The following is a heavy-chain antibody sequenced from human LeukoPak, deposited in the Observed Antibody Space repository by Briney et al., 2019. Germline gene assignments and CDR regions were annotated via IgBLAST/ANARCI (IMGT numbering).Heavy chain of an antibody. V-gene: IGHV3-21*01. CDR3: ARGWFGELLPQDY. J-gene: IGHJ4*02. CDR2: ISSSSSYI. Sequence: GGSLRLSCAASGFTFSSYGMHWVRQAPGKGLEWVSSISSSSSYIYYADSVKGRFTISRDNAKNSLYLQMNSLRAEDTAVYYCARGWFGELLPQDYWGQGTLVTVSS. D-gene: IGHD3-10*01. CDR1: GFTFSSYG.